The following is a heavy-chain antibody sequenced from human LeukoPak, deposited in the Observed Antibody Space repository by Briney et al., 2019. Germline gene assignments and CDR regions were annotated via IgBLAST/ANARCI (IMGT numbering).Heavy chain of an antibody. CDR2: IYHSGRT. CDR3: ARTTGGYCRGRSCYSYYYYMDV. V-gene: IGHV4-38-2*02. Sequence: SETLSLTCTVSGYSISSGYYWGWIRQPPGKGLEWIGSIYHSGRTFYNPSLKSRVTISVDTSKNQFSLKLSSVTAADTAVYYCARTTGGYCRGRSCYSYYYYMDVWGKGTTVTVSS. J-gene: IGHJ6*03. CDR1: GYSISSGYY. D-gene: IGHD2-15*01.